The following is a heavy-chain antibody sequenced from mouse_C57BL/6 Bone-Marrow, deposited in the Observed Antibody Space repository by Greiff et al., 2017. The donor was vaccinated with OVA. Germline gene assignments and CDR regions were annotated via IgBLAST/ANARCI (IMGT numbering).Heavy chain of an antibody. CDR3: ARGWLRAMDY. Sequence: QVQLQQSGAELARPGASVKLSCKASGYTFTSYGISWVKQRIGQGLEWIGEIYPRSGNTYYNEKFKGKATLTADKSSSTAYMELRSLTSEDSAVYFCARGWLRAMDYWGQGTSVTVSS. V-gene: IGHV1-81*01. D-gene: IGHD2-2*01. CDR2: IYPRSGNT. J-gene: IGHJ4*01. CDR1: GYTFTSYG.